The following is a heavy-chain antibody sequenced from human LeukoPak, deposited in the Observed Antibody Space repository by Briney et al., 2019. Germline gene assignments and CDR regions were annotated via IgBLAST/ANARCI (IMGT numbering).Heavy chain of an antibody. V-gene: IGHV5-10-1*01. CDR1: GYSFTSYW. CDR2: IDPSDSYT. J-gene: IGHJ6*04. Sequence: GESLKISCKGSGYSFTSYWISWVRQMPGKGLEWMGRIDPSDSYTNYSPSFQGHVTISAYKSISTAYLQWSSLKASDTAMYYCARHPEGCSSTSCYADYYYGMDVWGKGTTVTVSS. D-gene: IGHD2-2*01. CDR3: ARHPEGCSSTSCYADYYYGMDV.